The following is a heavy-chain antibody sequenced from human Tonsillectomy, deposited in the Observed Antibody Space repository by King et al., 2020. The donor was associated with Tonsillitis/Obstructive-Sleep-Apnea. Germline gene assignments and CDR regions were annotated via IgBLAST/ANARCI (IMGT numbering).Heavy chain of an antibody. Sequence: QLQESGPGLVKPSETLSLTCTVSGGSISTYYWSWIRQPPGKGLEWIAYIYYSGSTNYNPSLKSRVTISVDTSKNQFSLKLSSVTAADTAVYYCARLVGYDILTGYYLTAGWFDPWGQGTLVTVSS. J-gene: IGHJ5*02. V-gene: IGHV4-59*08. CDR1: GGSISTYY. D-gene: IGHD3-9*01. CDR3: ARLVGYDILTGYYLTAGWFDP. CDR2: IYYSGST.